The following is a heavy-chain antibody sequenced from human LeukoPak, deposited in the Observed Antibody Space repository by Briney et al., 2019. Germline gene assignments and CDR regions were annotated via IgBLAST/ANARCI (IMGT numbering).Heavy chain of an antibody. Sequence: GESLKISCKGSGYSFSRYWIGWVRQMPGKGLEWMGIIYPGDSDTRYSPSFQGQVTISVDESISTAYLQWSSLKASDTAMYYCARPYYHGNSGRSAVDIWGQGTLVTVSS. V-gene: IGHV5-51*01. J-gene: IGHJ3*02. D-gene: IGHD3-22*01. CDR3: ARPYYHGNSGRSAVDI. CDR1: GYSFSRYW. CDR2: IYPGDSDT.